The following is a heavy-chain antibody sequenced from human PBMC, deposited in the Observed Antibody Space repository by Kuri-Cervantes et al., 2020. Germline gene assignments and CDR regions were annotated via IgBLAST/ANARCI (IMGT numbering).Heavy chain of an antibody. CDR2: INPNSGGT. V-gene: IGHV1-2*02. CDR3: ARAYYGSGSYYKGYGMDV. D-gene: IGHD3-10*01. J-gene: IGHJ6*02. CDR1: GYTFTGYY. Sequence: ASVKVSCKASGYTFTGYYMHWVRQAPGQGLEWMGWINPNSGGTNYAQKFQGRVTMTRDTSISTAYMELSRLRSDDTAVYYCARAYYGSGSYYKGYGMDVWGQGTTVTVSS.